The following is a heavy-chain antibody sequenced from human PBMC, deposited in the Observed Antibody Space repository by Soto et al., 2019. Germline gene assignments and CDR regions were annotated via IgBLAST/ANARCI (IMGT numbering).Heavy chain of an antibody. CDR1: GFTFSSYE. Sequence: GSLRRSCAASGFTFSSYEMNWVRQAPGKGLEWVSYISSSGSTIYYADSVKGRFTISRDNAKNSLYLQMNSLRAEDTAVYYCARDQSITIFGVIYFDYWGQGTLVTVYS. CDR3: ARDQSITIFGVIYFDY. CDR2: ISSSGSTI. V-gene: IGHV3-48*03. D-gene: IGHD3-3*01. J-gene: IGHJ4*02.